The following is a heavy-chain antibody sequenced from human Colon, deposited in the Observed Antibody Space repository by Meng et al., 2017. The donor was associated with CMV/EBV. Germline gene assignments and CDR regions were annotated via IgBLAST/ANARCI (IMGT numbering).Heavy chain of an antibody. D-gene: IGHD2-2*01. Sequence: GESLKISCAASGFTFSSYTMNWVRQAPGKGLEWVSSISSSSRSVYYADSVKGRFTISRDNAKSSLYLQMNSLTAEDTAVYYCARDRKDLTVLSPATTYFEYWGQGTLVTVSS. CDR2: ISSSSRSV. V-gene: IGHV3-21*01. J-gene: IGHJ4*02. CDR3: ARDRKDLTVLSPATTYFEY. CDR1: GFTFSSYT.